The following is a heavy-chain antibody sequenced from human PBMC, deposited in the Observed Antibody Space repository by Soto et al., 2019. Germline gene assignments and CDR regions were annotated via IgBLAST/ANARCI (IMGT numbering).Heavy chain of an antibody. V-gene: IGHV5-51*01. CDR2: IYPGDSDT. J-gene: IGHJ6*02. Sequence: GESLKISCKGSGYSFTSYWIGWVRQMPGKGLEWMGIIYPGDSDTRYSPSFQGQVTISADKSISTAYLQWSSLKASDTAMYYCARHPYSSIAARPDYYYYGMDVWGQGTTVTVSS. CDR3: ARHPYSSIAARPDYYYYGMDV. CDR1: GYSFTSYW. D-gene: IGHD6-6*01.